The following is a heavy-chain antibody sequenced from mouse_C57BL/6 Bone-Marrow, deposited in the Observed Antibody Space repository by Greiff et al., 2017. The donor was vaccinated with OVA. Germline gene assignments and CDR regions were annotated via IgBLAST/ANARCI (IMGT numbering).Heavy chain of an antibody. CDR2: IYPGDGDT. J-gene: IGHJ2*01. Sequence: QVQLQQSGPELVKPGASVKISCKASGYAFSSSWMNWVKQRPGKGLEWIGRIYPGDGDTNYNGKFKGKATLTADKSSSTAYIQLSSLTSEDSAVYFCAIMVVYFDYWGQGTTLTVSS. CDR3: AIMVVYFDY. CDR1: GYAFSSSW. D-gene: IGHD1-1*02. V-gene: IGHV1-82*01.